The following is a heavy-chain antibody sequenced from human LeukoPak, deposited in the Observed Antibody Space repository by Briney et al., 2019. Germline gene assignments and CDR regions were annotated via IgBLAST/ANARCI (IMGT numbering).Heavy chain of an antibody. J-gene: IGHJ6*02. CDR2: IYHSGST. CDR3: ARRSIAARSGRYYYYGMDV. CDR1: GGSICSGGYS. Sequence: SETLSLTCAVSGGSICSGGYSWSWIRQPPGQGLEWIGYIYHSGSTYYNPSLKSRVTISVDRSKNQFSLKLSSVTAADTAVYYCARRSIAARSGRYYYYGMDVWGQGTTVTVSS. D-gene: IGHD6-6*01. V-gene: IGHV4-30-2*01.